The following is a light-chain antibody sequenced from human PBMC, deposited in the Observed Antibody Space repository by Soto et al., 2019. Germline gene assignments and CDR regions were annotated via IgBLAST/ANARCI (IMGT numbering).Light chain of an antibody. Sequence: DIKMTQSPSTLSASVGDRVTITCRASQSISSWLAWYQQKPGKAPKLLIYVASSLESGVPSRFSGTESGTEFTLTISSLQPDDFVTYYCQQYNSYSPWTFSQGTKVEIQ. J-gene: IGKJ1*01. CDR3: QQYNSYSPWT. CDR2: VAS. CDR1: QSISSW. V-gene: IGKV1-5*01.